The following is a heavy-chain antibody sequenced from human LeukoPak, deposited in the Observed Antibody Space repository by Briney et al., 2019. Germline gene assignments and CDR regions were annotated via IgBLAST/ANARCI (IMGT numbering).Heavy chain of an antibody. CDR3: SRISGSGSDYCPFDY. D-gene: IGHD3-10*01. Sequence: GGSLRLSCAASGFTFSDYYMSWIRQAPGKGLEWVSYISSDGSYTNYADSVKGRFTISRDNSKNSLYLQMNSLRAEDTAVYYCSRISGSGSDYCPFDYWGQGTLVSVSS. CDR1: GFTFSDYY. V-gene: IGHV3-11*06. J-gene: IGHJ4*02. CDR2: ISSDGSYT.